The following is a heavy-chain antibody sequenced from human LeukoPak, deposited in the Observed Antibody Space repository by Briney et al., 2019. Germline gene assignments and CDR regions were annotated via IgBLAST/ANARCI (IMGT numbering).Heavy chain of an antibody. CDR1: GYTFTGYY. D-gene: IGHD1-1*01. J-gene: IGHJ6*02. CDR3: ARRGQSTTLYYYYAMDV. V-gene: IGHV1-2*02. CDR2: INPNSGGT. Sequence: ASVKVSCKASGYTFTGYYMHWVRQAPGQGLEWMGWINPNSGGTNYAQKFQGRVTMTRDTSISTAYMEPSRLRSDDTAVYYCARRGQSTTLYYYYAMDVWGQGTTVTVSS.